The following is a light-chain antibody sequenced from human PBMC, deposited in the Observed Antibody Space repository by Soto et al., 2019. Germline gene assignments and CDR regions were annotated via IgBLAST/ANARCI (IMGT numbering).Light chain of an antibody. CDR1: QIVTSSY. CDR2: GAS. Sequence: EIVLTQSPGTLSLSPGESATLSCRASQIVTSSYLAWYQQKPGQAPRLLIYGASSRATGIPDRFSGSGSGTDFTLTISRLEPEDFAVYYCQQYGSSGTVGQGPKVDSK. CDR3: QQYGSSGT. J-gene: IGKJ1*01. V-gene: IGKV3-20*01.